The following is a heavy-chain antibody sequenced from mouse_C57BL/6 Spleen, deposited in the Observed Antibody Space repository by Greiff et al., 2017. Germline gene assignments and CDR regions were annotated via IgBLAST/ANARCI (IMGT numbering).Heavy chain of an antibody. CDR1: GYTFTSYW. V-gene: IGHV1-7*01. CDR2: INPSSGYT. J-gene: IGHJ4*01. D-gene: IGHD1-1*01. CDR3: ARPVFATVVAGGYAMDY. Sequence: VQLQQSGAELAKPGASVKLSCKASGYTFTSYWMHWVKQRPGQGLEWIGYINPSSGYTKYNQKFKDKATLTADKSSSTAYMQLSSLTYEDSAVYYCARPVFATVVAGGYAMDYWGQGTSVTVSS.